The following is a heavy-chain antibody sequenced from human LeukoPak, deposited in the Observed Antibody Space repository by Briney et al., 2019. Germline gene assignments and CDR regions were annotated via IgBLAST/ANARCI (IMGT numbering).Heavy chain of an antibody. V-gene: IGHV1-18*01. Sequence: ASVKVSCKASGYTFTRYGIIWVRQAPGQGLEWMGWISANNGNTNYAQKLQGRVTMTTDTSTSTAYMELRSLRSDDTAVYYCARGDSGYDFAPFDYWGQGTPVTVSS. CDR1: GYTFTRYG. D-gene: IGHD5-12*01. J-gene: IGHJ4*02. CDR2: ISANNGNT. CDR3: ARGDSGYDFAPFDY.